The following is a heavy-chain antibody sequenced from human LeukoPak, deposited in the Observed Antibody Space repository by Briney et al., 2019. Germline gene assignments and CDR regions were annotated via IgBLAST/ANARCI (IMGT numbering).Heavy chain of an antibody. CDR1: GYTFTSYD. D-gene: IGHD2-8*01. V-gene: IGHV1-8*01. J-gene: IGHJ5*02. CDR3: ARDKGQPLMTNWFDP. Sequence: ASVKVSCKASGYTFTSYDINWVRQATGQGLEWMGWMNPNSGNTGYAQKFQGRVTMTRNTSISTAYMELSSLRSEDTAVYYCARDKGQPLMTNWFDPWGQGTLVTVSS. CDR2: MNPNSGNT.